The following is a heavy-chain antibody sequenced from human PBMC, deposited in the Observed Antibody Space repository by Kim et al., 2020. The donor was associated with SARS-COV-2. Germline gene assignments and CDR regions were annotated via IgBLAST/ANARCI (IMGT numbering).Heavy chain of an antibody. V-gene: IGHV4-31*03. CDR1: GGSIRSGGKF. CDR2: ISYSGNS. J-gene: IGHJ4*02. D-gene: IGHD2-2*01. Sequence: SESLSLTCSVSGGSIRSGGKFWTWIRQHPAKGLEWIGYISYSGNSHYSPSLRSRVSISLQTSENQFSLELPSVTAADTSVYYCARGQPLDYWCQGILVTV. CDR3: ARGQPLDY.